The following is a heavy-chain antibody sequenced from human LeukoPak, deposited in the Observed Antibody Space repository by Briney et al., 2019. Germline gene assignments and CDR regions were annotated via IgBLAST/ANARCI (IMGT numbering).Heavy chain of an antibody. Sequence: GGSLTLSCAASGLTFSSYAMSWVRQAPGKGLEWVSGISDSGGSTYYADSVKGRFTISSDNSKNTLYLQMNSLRAEDTAVYYCAKSLPENAFDIWGQGTIVSVPS. V-gene: IGHV3-23*01. J-gene: IGHJ3*02. CDR3: AKSLPENAFDI. CDR1: GLTFSSYA. CDR2: ISDSGGST.